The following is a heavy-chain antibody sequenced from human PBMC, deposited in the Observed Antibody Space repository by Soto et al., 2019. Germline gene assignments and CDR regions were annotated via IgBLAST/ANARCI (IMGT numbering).Heavy chain of an antibody. D-gene: IGHD3-10*01. CDR1: GGSFSGYY. CDR3: ARGYYYGSGSRLDY. Sequence: SETLSLTCAVYGGSFSGYYWSWIRQPPGKGLEWIGEINHSGSTNYNPSLKSRITISVDTSKNQFSLKLSSVTAADTVVFYCARGYYYGSGSRLDYWGQGTLVTVSS. V-gene: IGHV4-34*01. J-gene: IGHJ4*02. CDR2: INHSGST.